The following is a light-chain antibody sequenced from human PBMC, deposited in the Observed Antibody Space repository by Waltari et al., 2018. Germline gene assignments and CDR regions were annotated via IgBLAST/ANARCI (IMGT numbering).Light chain of an antibody. Sequence: QSALTQPAPVSGSPGQSTPISCTGTSSDVGSYKFVSWYQQHPGKVPKLIIYEVTKRPAGVSDRFSGSKSANTASLTIAGLQAEDEADYYCCSYAGDSTFVFGTGTKVTVL. CDR2: EVT. J-gene: IGLJ1*01. CDR3: CSYAGDSTFV. CDR1: SSDVGSYKF. V-gene: IGLV2-23*02.